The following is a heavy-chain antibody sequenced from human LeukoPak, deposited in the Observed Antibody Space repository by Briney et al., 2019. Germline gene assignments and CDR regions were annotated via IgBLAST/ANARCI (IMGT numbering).Heavy chain of an antibody. D-gene: IGHD3-10*01. CDR2: INPNSGGR. Sequence: ASVKVSCKASGYTFTGYYMHWVRQAPGQGLEWLGRINPNSGGRNYAQKFQGRVTMTRDTSISTAYMELSRLRSDDTAVYYCARLLWFGELYWFDPWRQGTLVTVSS. CDR1: GYTFTGYY. V-gene: IGHV1-2*06. J-gene: IGHJ5*02. CDR3: ARLLWFGELYWFDP.